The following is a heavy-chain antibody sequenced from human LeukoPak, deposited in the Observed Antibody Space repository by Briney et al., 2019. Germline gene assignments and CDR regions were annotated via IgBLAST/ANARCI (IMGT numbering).Heavy chain of an antibody. D-gene: IGHD3-3*01. Sequence: GGSLRLSCAASGFTFSTYNMNWVRQAPGKGLEWVSSIIIICLYIYYSASLQPLFSISTDNPNTSLYLQMNSLRAEDTAMYYCASGVQKLDPWGQGTLVTVSS. J-gene: IGHJ5*02. CDR2: IIIICLYI. CDR3: ASGVQKLDP. V-gene: IGHV3-21*01. CDR1: GFTFSTYN.